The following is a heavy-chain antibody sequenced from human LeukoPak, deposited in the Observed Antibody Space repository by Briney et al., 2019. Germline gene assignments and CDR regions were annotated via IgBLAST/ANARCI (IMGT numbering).Heavy chain of an antibody. Sequence: GGSLRLSCAASGFTVSSNYMSWVRQAPGKGLEWVSVIYSGGSTYYADSVRGRFTISRDNAKNTLFLDMNSLRAEDTAVFYCATDQDHGYFRHWGQGSLVTVSS. CDR1: GFTVSSNY. V-gene: IGHV3-53*01. J-gene: IGHJ1*01. CDR3: ATDQDHGYFRH. D-gene: IGHD4-17*01. CDR2: IYSGGST.